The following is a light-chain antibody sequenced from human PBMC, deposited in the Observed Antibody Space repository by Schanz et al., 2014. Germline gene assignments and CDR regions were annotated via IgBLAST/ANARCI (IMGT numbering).Light chain of an antibody. Sequence: EIVLTQSPGTLSLSPGERATLSCRASQSISSSYLAWYQQKPGQAPRLLMYGASTRATGIPARFSGSGSGTEFTLTISSLQSEDFAVYYCHQYNNWPPYTFGQGTKLEIK. J-gene: IGKJ2*01. V-gene: IGKV3-15*01. CDR2: GAS. CDR1: QSISSSY. CDR3: HQYNNWPPYT.